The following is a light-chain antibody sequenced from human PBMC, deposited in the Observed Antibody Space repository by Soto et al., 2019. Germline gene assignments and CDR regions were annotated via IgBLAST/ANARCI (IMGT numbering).Light chain of an antibody. CDR2: GGS. V-gene: IGKV3-20*01. CDR1: QTVRSNY. CDR3: QQYGTLPKT. J-gene: IGKJ1*01. Sequence: EIVLTQSPGTLSFSPGERDTLSCRASQTVRSNYVAWHQQKPGQAPRLLIYGGSSRATGIPDRFSGSGSGTDFTLTISRLEPEDFAVYYCQQYGTLPKTFGQGTKVDIK.